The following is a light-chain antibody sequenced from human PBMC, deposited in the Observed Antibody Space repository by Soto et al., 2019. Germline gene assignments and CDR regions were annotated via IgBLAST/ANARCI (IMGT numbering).Light chain of an antibody. CDR2: DVS. CDR3: VAYAGSYNVV. V-gene: IGLV2-11*01. J-gene: IGLJ2*01. CDR1: SSDVGGYNY. Sequence: QSALTQPRSVSGSPGQSVTISCTGTSSDVGGYNYVSWYQQHPGKAPKLMIFDVSKRPSGVPDRFSGSKSGNTASLTISGLQAEDEAEYYGVAYAGSYNVVFGVGTKLTVL.